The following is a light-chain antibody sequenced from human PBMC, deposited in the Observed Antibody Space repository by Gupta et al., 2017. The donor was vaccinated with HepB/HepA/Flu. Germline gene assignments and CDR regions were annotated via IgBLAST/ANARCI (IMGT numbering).Light chain of an antibody. V-gene: IGLV1-40*01. J-gene: IGLJ3*02. Sequence: HSVLTQPPAVSGAPGQRVIISYTGSSSNIGARYGVHWYQQLPGTAPNLLIYANNNRPSGVPDRFSGSKSGTSASLAITGLQAEDEADYYCQSYDSSLNGHWVFGGGTKLTVL. CDR1: SSNIGARYG. CDR3: QSYDSSLNGHWV. CDR2: ANN.